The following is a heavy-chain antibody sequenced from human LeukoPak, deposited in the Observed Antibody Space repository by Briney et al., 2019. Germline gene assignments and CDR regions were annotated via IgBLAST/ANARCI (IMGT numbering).Heavy chain of an antibody. CDR1: GFTFSSYA. CDR3: ASWELQRAFYYY. CDR2: ISGSGGST. Sequence: GGSLRLSCAASGFTFSSYAMSWVRQAPGKGLEWVSAISGSGGSTYYADSVKGRFTISKDNSKNTLYLQMNSLRAEDTAVYYCASWELQRAFYYYWGQGTLVTVSS. D-gene: IGHD1-26*01. J-gene: IGHJ4*02. V-gene: IGHV3-23*01.